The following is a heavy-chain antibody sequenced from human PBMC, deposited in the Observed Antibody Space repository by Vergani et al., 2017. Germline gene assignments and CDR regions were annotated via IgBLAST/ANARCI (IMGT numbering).Heavy chain of an antibody. CDR2: INPTTGNP. D-gene: IGHD6-19*01. Sequence: QEQLVQSGSELKKPGASVQVSCKASGYSFNNYAIHWVRQAPGQGLEWMGWINPTTGNPTYARAFTGRFVFSLDTSISPAYLQIGSLKAEDTAVYFYARAKRGRLAVGATDSWGQGTLLTVSS. CDR1: GYSFNNYA. CDR3: ARAKRGRLAVGATDS. V-gene: IGHV7-4-1*01. J-gene: IGHJ4*02.